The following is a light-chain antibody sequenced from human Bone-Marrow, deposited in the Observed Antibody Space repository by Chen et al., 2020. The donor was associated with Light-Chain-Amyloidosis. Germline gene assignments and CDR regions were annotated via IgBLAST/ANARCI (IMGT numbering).Light chain of an antibody. Sequence: SYVLTQPPSVSVAPGQPAMITSGGYNIGSKSVHWYQQKPGQAPVLVVFDDSDRPSGIPERLSGSNSENTATLTISRVEAGDEADYYCQVWDSSSDPPYVFGTGTKVTVL. J-gene: IGLJ1*01. CDR1: NIGSKS. CDR2: DDS. V-gene: IGLV3-21*02. CDR3: QVWDSSSDPPYV.